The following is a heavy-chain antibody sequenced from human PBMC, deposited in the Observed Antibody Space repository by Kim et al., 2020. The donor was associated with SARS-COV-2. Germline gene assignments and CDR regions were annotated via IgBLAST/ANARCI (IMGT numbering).Heavy chain of an antibody. CDR1: GGSFSGYY. CDR2: INHSGST. D-gene: IGHD6-19*01. Sequence: SETLSLTCAVYGGSFSGYYWSWIRQPPGKGLEWIGEINHSGSTNYNPSLKSRVTISVDTSKNQFSLKLSSVTAADTAVYYCARVRIRAVAENFDYWGQGTLVTVSS. V-gene: IGHV4-34*01. J-gene: IGHJ4*02. CDR3: ARVRIRAVAENFDY.